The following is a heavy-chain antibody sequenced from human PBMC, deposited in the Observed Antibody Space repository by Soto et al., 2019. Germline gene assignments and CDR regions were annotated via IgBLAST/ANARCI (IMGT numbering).Heavy chain of an antibody. D-gene: IGHD5-12*01. CDR2: IYSGGST. CDR1: GFPASSNS. CDR3: ARDRWLRSGGMDV. V-gene: IGHV3-53*01. J-gene: IGHJ6*02. Sequence: GGPLKLSGAPSGFPASSNSMAWVRRAPGKGLEWVSVIYSGGSTYYADSVKGRFTISRDNSKNTLYLQMNSLRAEDTAVYYCARDRWLRSGGMDVWGQGTTVTVSS.